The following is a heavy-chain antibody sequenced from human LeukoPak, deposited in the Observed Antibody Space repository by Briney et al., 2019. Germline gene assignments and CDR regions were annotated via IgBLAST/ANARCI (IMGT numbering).Heavy chain of an antibody. Sequence: KPSETLSLTCTVSGGSISSSSYYWGWIRQPPGKGLEWIGSFYYSGSTYYNPSLKSRVTISVDTSKNQFSLKLSSVTAADTAVYYCARDVRYYYDSSGYPYFDYWGQGTLVTVSS. D-gene: IGHD3-22*01. J-gene: IGHJ4*02. CDR3: ARDVRYYYDSSGYPYFDY. V-gene: IGHV4-39*07. CDR2: FYYSGST. CDR1: GGSISSSSYY.